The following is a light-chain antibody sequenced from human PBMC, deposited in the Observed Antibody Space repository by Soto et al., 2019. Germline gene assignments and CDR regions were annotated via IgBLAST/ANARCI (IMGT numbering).Light chain of an antibody. CDR2: PAS. CDR1: QGISNS. V-gene: IGKV1-27*01. Sequence: DIQMTQSPSSLSAAVRDSVIITCRASQGISNSLAWYQQTPGKVPKLIIYPASTLQSGVPSRFSGSVSGTDCTLTISSLQHEDVSTYYCQKYNSAPRAFGHGTKVEIK. J-gene: IGKJ1*01. CDR3: QKYNSAPRA.